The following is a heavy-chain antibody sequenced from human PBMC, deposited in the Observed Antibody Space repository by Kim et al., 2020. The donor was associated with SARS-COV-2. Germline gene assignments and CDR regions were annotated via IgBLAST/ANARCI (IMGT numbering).Heavy chain of an antibody. V-gene: IGHV4-34*01. CDR2: INHSGST. CDR3: ASGMYDLGDFWRVFWFYY. Sequence: SESLSLTCAVSGVTFSSYYLSWIRQPPGKGLEWIGYINHSGSTNYNPSLKIRVTISVDTSKNQFSLKLSSVTAADTAVYVCASGMYDLGDFWRVFWFYY. CDR1: GVTFSSYY. J-gene: IGHJ6*01. D-gene: IGHD3-3*01.